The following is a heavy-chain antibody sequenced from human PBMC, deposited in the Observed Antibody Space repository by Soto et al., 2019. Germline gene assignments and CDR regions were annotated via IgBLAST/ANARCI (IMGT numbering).Heavy chain of an antibody. J-gene: IGHJ6*02. CDR3: ARGLIYDFWSGYYTSYYGMDV. Sequence: TLSLTCTVSGGSISSYYWSWIRQPPGKGLEWIGYIYYSGSTNYNPSHKSRVTISVDTSKNQFSLKLSSVTAADTAVYYCARGLIYDFWSGYYTSYYGMDVWGQGTTVTVSS. CDR1: GGSISSYY. CDR2: IYYSGST. D-gene: IGHD3-3*01. V-gene: IGHV4-59*01.